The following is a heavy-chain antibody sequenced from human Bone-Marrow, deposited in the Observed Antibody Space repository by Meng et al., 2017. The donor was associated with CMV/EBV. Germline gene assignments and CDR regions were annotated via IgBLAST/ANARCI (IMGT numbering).Heavy chain of an antibody. D-gene: IGHD3-10*01. V-gene: IGHV3-7*01. CDR3: ARQGEILWFGELLPYFDY. CDR1: GFTFSRYW. CDR2: IKQDGSEK. Sequence: GESLKISCAASGFTFSRYWMSWVRQAPGKGLEWVANIKQDGSEKYYVDSVKGRFTISRDNAKNSLFLQMNSLRAEDTAVYYCARQGEILWFGELLPYFDYWGQGKLVTVPS. J-gene: IGHJ4*02.